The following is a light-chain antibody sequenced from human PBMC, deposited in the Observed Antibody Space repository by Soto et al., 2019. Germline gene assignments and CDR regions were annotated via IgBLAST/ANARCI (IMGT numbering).Light chain of an antibody. V-gene: IGKV3-15*01. J-gene: IGKJ1*01. CDR2: HAS. Sequence: EIVMTQSPATVSVSPGERATLSCRASQSVSDKLAWYQQKPGQAPRLLIYHASARATGIPARFSGSGSGTEFTITISGLQSEDFGLYYCQEYNNWPPWTFGQGTKVEIK. CDR3: QEYNNWPPWT. CDR1: QSVSDK.